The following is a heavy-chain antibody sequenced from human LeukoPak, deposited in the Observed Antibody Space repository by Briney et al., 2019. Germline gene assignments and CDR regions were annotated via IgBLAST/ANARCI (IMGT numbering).Heavy chain of an antibody. J-gene: IGHJ3*02. CDR1: GYSISSGYY. CDR2: IYHSGRT. D-gene: IGHD2-15*01. Sequence: SETLSLTCTVSGYSISSGYYWGWIRQPPGKGLEWIGSIYHSGRTFYNPSLKSRVTMSVDTSKNQFSLKLSSVTAVDTAVYYCARSGGEGAARGAFDIWGQGTMVTVSS. V-gene: IGHV4-38-2*02. CDR3: ARSGGEGAARGAFDI.